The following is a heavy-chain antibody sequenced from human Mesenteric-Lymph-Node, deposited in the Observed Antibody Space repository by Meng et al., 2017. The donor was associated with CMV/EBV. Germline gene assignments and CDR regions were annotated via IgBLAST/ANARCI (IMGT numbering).Heavy chain of an antibody. CDR2: IYSGGSST. CDR3: TRSAGGNYFDY. CDR1: GFTFSVCT. J-gene: IGHJ4*02. D-gene: IGHD3-16*01. V-gene: IGHV3-23*03. Sequence: CLASGFTFSVCTMNWVRQAPGKGLEWVSVIYSGGSSTSYAGSVKGRFTISRDNSKNTLHLQMNSLRADDTAVYYCTRSAGGNYFDYWGQGTLVTVSS.